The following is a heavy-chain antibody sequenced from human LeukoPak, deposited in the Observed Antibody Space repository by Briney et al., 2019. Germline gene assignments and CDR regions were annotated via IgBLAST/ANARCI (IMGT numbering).Heavy chain of an antibody. CDR2: ISVYNGNT. V-gene: IGHV1-18*04. D-gene: IGHD5-12*01. CDR3: ARWDRVDIAATNDDY. CDR1: GYTFTTYT. Sequence: GASVKVSCKASGYTFTTYTISWVRQAPGQGLEGKGWISVYNGNTNTALKFQGRVTMTADRSTSTAYMELRSLTSDDTAVYYCARWDRVDIAATNDDYWGQGTLVTVSS. J-gene: IGHJ4*02.